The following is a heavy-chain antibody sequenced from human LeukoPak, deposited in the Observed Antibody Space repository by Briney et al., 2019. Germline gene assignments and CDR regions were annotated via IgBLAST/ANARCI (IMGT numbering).Heavy chain of an antibody. CDR3: TTYLVEYQLLYYYYMDV. CDR1: GFTFSNAW. V-gene: IGHV3-15*01. Sequence: GGSLRLSCAASGFTFSNAWMSWVRQAPGKGLEWVGRIKSKTDGGTTDYAAPVKGRFTISRDDSKNTLYLQMNSLKTEDTAVYYCTTYLVEYQLLYYYYMDVWGKGTTVTVSS. CDR2: IKSKTDGGTT. D-gene: IGHD2-2*01. J-gene: IGHJ6*03.